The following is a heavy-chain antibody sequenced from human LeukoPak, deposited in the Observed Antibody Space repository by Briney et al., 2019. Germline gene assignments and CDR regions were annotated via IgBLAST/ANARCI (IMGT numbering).Heavy chain of an antibody. CDR3: ARIVPICSSTSCYDV. Sequence: CSVQVSCKASGGTFSSYAISWVRQAPGQGLKWMGGIIPIFGTANYAQKFQGRVTITADESTSTAYMELSSLRSVDTAVYYCARIVPICSSTSCYDVWGKGTTVTVSS. J-gene: IGHJ6*04. CDR2: IIPIFGTA. D-gene: IGHD2-2*01. CDR1: GGTFSSYA. V-gene: IGHV1-69*01.